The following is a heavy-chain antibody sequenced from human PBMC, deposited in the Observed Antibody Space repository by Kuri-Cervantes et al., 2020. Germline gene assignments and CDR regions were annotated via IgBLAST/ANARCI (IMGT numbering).Heavy chain of an antibody. CDR2: ISYDGSNK. J-gene: IGHJ6*02. CDR3: ARDIGRFLEWFGTHGMDV. V-gene: IGHV3-30-3*01. Sequence: GGSLRLSCAASGFTFGSYAMHWVRQAPGKGLEWVAVISYDGSNKYYADSVKGRFTISRDNSKNTLYLQMNSLRAEDTAVYYCARDIGRFLEWFGTHGMDVWGQGTTVTVSS. D-gene: IGHD3-3*01. CDR1: GFTFGSYA.